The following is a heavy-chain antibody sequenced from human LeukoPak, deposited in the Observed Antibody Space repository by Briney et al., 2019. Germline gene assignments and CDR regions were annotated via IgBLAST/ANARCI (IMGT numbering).Heavy chain of an antibody. D-gene: IGHD1-26*01. V-gene: IGHV1-69*05. Sequence: GASVKVSCKTSGYTFTSYYMHWVRQAPGQGLEWMGGILPIFGTPNYAQEFQGRVTITTDESTSTAYMELSSLRSEDTAVYYCARGPLYPSTIASPGWYFDLWGRGTLVTVSS. CDR3: ARGPLYPSTIASPGWYFDL. CDR2: ILPIFGTP. CDR1: GYTFTSYY. J-gene: IGHJ2*01.